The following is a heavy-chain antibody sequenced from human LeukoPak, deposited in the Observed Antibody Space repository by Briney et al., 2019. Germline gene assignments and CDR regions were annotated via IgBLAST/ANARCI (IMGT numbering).Heavy chain of an antibody. J-gene: IGHJ4*02. CDR1: GFTFSSFW. CDR3: ARDLGDGTPFDY. V-gene: IGHV3-74*01. Sequence: GGSLRLSCAASGFTFSSFWMHLVRQPPGKGLVWVSRITSDGSSTRSADSVKGRFTTSRDNAKNTLYLQLNSLRVEDTATYFCARDLGDGTPFDYWGQGTLVTVSS. CDR2: ITSDGSST. D-gene: IGHD1-7*01.